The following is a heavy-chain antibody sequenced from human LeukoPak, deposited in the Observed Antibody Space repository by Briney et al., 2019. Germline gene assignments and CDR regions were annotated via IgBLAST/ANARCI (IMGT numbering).Heavy chain of an antibody. J-gene: IGHJ5*02. CDR2: IIPIFGTA. Sequence: SVKVSCKASGGTFSSYAISWVRQAPGQGLEWMGGIIPIFGTANYAQKFQGRVTITTDESTSTAYMELSSLRSEDTAVYYCAPQWELLSWLDPWGQGTLVTDSS. CDR1: GGTFSSYA. D-gene: IGHD1-26*01. CDR3: APQWELLSWLDP. V-gene: IGHV1-69*05.